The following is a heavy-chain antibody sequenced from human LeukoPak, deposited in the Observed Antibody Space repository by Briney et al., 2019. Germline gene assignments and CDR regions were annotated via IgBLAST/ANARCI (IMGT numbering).Heavy chain of an antibody. Sequence: SETLSLTCTVSGGSISFYYWSWIRQPPGKGLEWIGCIYYSGSTNYNPSLKSRVTISVDTSKNQFSLKLSSVAAADTAVYYCARVEYGSMDVWGQGTTVTVSS. CDR2: IYYSGST. J-gene: IGHJ6*02. CDR1: GGSISFYY. CDR3: ARVEYGSMDV. D-gene: IGHD2/OR15-2a*01. V-gene: IGHV4-59*01.